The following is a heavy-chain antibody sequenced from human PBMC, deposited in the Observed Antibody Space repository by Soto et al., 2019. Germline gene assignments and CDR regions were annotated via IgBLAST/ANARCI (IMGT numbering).Heavy chain of an antibody. CDR2: ISVTGSGT. CDR3: XXTXTTKSRDY. CDR1: GFTFSSYD. D-gene: IGHD1-1*01. V-gene: IGHV3-23*01. Sequence: EVQLLESGGGLVQPGGSLGLSCAASGFTFSSYDMSWVRQAPGKGLEYVSSISVTGSGTYYADSVKGRFTISRDNSKXXXXXXXXXXXXXXXXXXXXXXTXTTKSRDYWGQGTLVTVSS. J-gene: IGHJ4*02.